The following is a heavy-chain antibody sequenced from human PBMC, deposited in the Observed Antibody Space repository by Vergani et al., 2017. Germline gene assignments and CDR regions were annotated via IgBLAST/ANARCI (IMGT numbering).Heavy chain of an antibody. D-gene: IGHD2-8*02. V-gene: IGHV4-39*01. Sequence: QVQLQESGPGLVKPSETLSLTCTVSGDSVISTDYHWGWIRQPPGKGLEWIGSMDYSGSTYYNPSLESRISISFETPKNQFSLRLTSVTDADTAVYYCASKRGACRAAYCHSYDFWGPGTLVGVSS. CDR2: MDYSGST. CDR1: GDSVISTDYH. J-gene: IGHJ4*02. CDR3: ASKRGACRAAYCHSYDF.